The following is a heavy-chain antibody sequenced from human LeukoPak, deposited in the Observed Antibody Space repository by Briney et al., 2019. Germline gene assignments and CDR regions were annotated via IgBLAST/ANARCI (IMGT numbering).Heavy chain of an antibody. CDR1: GYTFTSYD. D-gene: IGHD2-2*02. CDR2: ISAYNGNT. J-gene: IGHJ6*02. Sequence: ASVKVSCKASGYTFTSYDISWVRQAPGQGLEWMGWISAYNGNTNYAQKLQGRVTMTTDTSTSTAYMELRSLRSDDTAVYYCARDGYCSSTSCYTDYYYYGMDVWGQGTTVTVSS. CDR3: ARDGYCSSTSCYTDYYYYGMDV. V-gene: IGHV1-18*01.